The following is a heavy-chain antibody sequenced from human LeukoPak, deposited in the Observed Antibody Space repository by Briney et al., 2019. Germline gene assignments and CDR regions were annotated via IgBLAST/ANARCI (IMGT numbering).Heavy chain of an antibody. Sequence: PGGSLRLSCAASGFTFSSYAMSWVRQAPGKGLEWVSAISGSGGSTYYADSLKGRFTISRDNSKNTRYLQMNSLRAEDTAVYYCAASPLPRFDYWGQGTLVTVSS. CDR3: AASPLPRFDY. CDR2: ISGSGGST. J-gene: IGHJ4*02. D-gene: IGHD5/OR15-5a*01. V-gene: IGHV3-23*01. CDR1: GFTFSSYA.